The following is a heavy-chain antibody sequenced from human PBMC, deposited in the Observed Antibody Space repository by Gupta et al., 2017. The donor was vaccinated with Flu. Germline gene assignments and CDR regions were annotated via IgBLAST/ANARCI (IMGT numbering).Heavy chain of an antibody. CDR3: ARGHWDS. CDR2: IRRRGVP. Sequence: AASGFTVSDHDVSWVRQAPGKGLEWVSFIRRRGVPDYTDSVKGRFTSSRDNAKNSVYLKMDSLRAEDTACYYGARGHWDSGGQGTMVTVSS. CDR1: GFTVSDHD. J-gene: IGHJ4*02. V-gene: IGHV3-48*03.